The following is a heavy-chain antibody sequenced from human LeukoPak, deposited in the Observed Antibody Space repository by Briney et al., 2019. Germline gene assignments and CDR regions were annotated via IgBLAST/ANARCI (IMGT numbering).Heavy chain of an antibody. Sequence: SETLSLTCAVYGGSFSGYYWSWIRQPPGKGLGWIGEINHSGSTNYNPSLKSRVTISVDTSKNQFSLKLSSVTAADTAVYYCAREFGYSSIWYLQGFDYWGQGTLVTVSS. CDR1: GGSFSGYY. CDR2: INHSGST. D-gene: IGHD6-13*01. CDR3: AREFGYSSIWYLQGFDY. V-gene: IGHV4-34*01. J-gene: IGHJ4*02.